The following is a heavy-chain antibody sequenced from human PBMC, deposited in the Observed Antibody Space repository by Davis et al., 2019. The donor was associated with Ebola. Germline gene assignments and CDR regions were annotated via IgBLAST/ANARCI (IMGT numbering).Heavy chain of an antibody. CDR1: GYTFTSYV. D-gene: IGHD3-10*01. V-gene: IGHV1-46*01. Sequence: ASVNVSCKASGYTFTSYVISWVRQAPGQGLEWMGIINSSGGSTSYAQKFQGRVTMTRDTSTSTVYMELSSLRSEDTAVYYCARDSPPYYYGSGSYYLDYWGQGTLVTVSS. CDR3: ARDSPPYYYGSGSYYLDY. J-gene: IGHJ4*02. CDR2: INSSGGST.